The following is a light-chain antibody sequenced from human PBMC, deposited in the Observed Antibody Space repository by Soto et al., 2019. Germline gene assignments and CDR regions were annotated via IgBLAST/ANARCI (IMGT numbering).Light chain of an antibody. V-gene: IGKV3-20*01. CDR1: QSVSSSY. CDR2: GAD. Sequence: EIVLTQSPGTLSLSPGERATLSCRASQSVSSSYLAWYQQKPGQTPRLLIYGADSRATGLPDRFSGSGCGTAFSLTISRLEPEDFAVYYCLQYGTSPFTFGTGNKVDVK. CDR3: LQYGTSPFT. J-gene: IGKJ3*01.